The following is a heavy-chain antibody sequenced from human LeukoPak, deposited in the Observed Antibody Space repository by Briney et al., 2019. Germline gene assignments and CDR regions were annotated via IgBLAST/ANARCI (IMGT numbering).Heavy chain of an antibody. CDR2: INTDGSST. D-gene: IGHD5-18*01. J-gene: IGHJ4*02. Sequence: GGSLRLSCAASGFTFSSYWMHWVRHAPGKGLVWVSRINTDGSSTSYADSVKGRFTISRDNAKNTLYLQMNSLRAEDTAIYYCARDLRAGSYAFDWGQGTLVTVSS. CDR3: ARDLRAGSYAFD. V-gene: IGHV3-74*01. CDR1: GFTFSSYW.